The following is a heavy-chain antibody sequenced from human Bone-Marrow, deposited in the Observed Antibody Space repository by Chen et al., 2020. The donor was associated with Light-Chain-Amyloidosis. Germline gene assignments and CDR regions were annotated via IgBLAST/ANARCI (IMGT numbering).Heavy chain of an antibody. Sequence: QVQLVESGGGVVQPGRSLRLSCVASGFTFSSYGIFWVRQAPGKGLEWVALSSYDANRDFYADSVKGRFTVSRDNSKNTLYLQMNSLRIEDTAVYYCAKARLYSGSYWGIVDYWGQGTLVTVSS. J-gene: IGHJ4*02. D-gene: IGHD1-26*01. CDR3: AKARLYSGSYWGIVDY. CDR1: GFTFSSYG. V-gene: IGHV3-30*18. CDR2: SSYDANRD.